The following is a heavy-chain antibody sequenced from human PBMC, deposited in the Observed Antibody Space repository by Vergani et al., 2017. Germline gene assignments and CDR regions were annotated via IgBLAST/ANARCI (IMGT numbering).Heavy chain of an antibody. Sequence: QVQLVQSGAEVKKPGASVKVSCKASGYTFTSYYMHWVRQAPGQGLEWMGIINPSGGSTTYAQQFQGRHTMTRDTSTSTVYMDLSNLRSEDTAVYYCARPHGDILPPDPRRLDYWGQGTLVTVSS. J-gene: IGHJ4*02. V-gene: IGHV1-46*03. CDR1: GYTFTSYY. CDR2: INPSGGST. CDR3: ARPHGDILPPDPRRLDY.